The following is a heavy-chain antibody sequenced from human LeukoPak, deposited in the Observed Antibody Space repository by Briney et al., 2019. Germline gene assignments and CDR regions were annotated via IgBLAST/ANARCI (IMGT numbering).Heavy chain of an antibody. CDR2: INPNSGGT. V-gene: IGHV1-2*02. Sequence: GASVKVSCKASGYTFTGYYMHWVRQAPGQGLEWMGWINPNSGGTNYAQKFQGRVTMTRDTSISTAYMELSRLRSDDTAVYYCARGGEGYSGYAPGVGRDYWGQGTLVTVSS. J-gene: IGHJ4*02. CDR1: GYTFTGYY. CDR3: ARGGEGYSGYAPGVGRDY. D-gene: IGHD5-12*01.